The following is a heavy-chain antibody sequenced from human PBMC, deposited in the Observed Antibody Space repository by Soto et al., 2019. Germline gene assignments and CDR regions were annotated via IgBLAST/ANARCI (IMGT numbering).Heavy chain of an antibody. CDR2: ISSSSYI. V-gene: IGHV3-21*01. J-gene: IGHJ1*01. CDR3: ARGLYYYDSSGYYSP. D-gene: IGHD3-22*01. Sequence: GSLRLSCAASGFTFSSYSMNWVRQAPGKGLEWVSSISSSSYIYYADSMKGRFTISRDNAKNSLYLQMNSLRAEDTAVYYCARGLYYYDSSGYYSPWGQGTLVTVSS. CDR1: GFTFSSYS.